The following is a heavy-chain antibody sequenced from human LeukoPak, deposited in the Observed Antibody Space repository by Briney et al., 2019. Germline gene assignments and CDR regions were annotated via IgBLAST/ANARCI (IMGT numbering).Heavy chain of an antibody. D-gene: IGHD3-22*01. CDR3: ARHYYDSSGYYYFDY. CDR1: GGSISDYY. Sequence: SETLSLTSTVSGGSISDYYWSWIRQPPGKGLEYMGYIYYSGSTDYNPSLKSRITISVDTSKNQFSLKLSSVTAADTAVYYCARHYYDSSGYYYFDYWGQGTLVTVSS. J-gene: IGHJ4*02. CDR2: IYYSGST. V-gene: IGHV4-59*08.